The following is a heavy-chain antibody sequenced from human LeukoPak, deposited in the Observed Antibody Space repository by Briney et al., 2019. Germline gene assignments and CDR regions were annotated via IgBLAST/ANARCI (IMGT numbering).Heavy chain of an antibody. CDR3: VKGVSGTYFGMDV. Sequence: LGESLKISCKGSGYSFTAYWIAWVRQMPGGGLEWMGIIYPADSDKRYSPSFQDQVTISADKSTSTAYLQWSSLKASDTAIYYCVKGVSGTYFGMDVWGQGTTVTVSS. V-gene: IGHV5-51*01. D-gene: IGHD3-10*01. CDR2: IYPADSDK. CDR1: GYSFTAYW. J-gene: IGHJ6*02.